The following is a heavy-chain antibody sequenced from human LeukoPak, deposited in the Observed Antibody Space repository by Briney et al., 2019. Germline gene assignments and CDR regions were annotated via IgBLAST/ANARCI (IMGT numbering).Heavy chain of an antibody. D-gene: IGHD6-13*01. CDR3: QLVGPPNFDY. CDR2: IYSGGST. V-gene: IGHV3-53*01. CDR1: GFTVSSNY. Sequence: TGGSLRLPCAASGFTVSSNYMSWVRQAPGKGLEWVSVIYSGGSTYYADSVKGRFTISRDNSKNTLYLQMNSLRAEDTAVYYCQLVGPPNFDYWGQGTLVTVSS. J-gene: IGHJ4*02.